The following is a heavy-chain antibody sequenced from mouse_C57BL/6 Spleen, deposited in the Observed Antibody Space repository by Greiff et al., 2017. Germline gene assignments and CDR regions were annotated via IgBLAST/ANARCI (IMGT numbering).Heavy chain of an antibody. V-gene: IGHV1-81*01. CDR2: IYPRSGNT. D-gene: IGHD2-4*01. CDR1: GYTFTSYG. J-gene: IGHJ4*01. Sequence: QVQLQQSGAELARPGASVKLSCKASGYTFTSYGISWVKQRTGQGLEWIGAIYPRSGNTYYNEKFKGKATLTADKSSSTAYMELRILTSEDSAVYFCARYYDYPRRAMDYWGQGTSVTGSS. CDR3: ARYYDYPRRAMDY.